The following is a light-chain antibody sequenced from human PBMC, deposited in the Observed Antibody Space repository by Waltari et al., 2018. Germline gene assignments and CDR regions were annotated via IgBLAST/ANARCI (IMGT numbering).Light chain of an antibody. V-gene: IGKV1-5*03. Sequence: IQMTQSPSTLSASVGDTVTITCRASQSASRWLAWYQQNPGKAPTLLIYKASTLQTGVPPRFSGSGSGTLFTLTINSLQPEDFATYYCQQYNFSPWTFGRGTKVEV. J-gene: IGKJ1*01. CDR1: QSASRW. CDR3: QQYNFSPWT. CDR2: KAS.